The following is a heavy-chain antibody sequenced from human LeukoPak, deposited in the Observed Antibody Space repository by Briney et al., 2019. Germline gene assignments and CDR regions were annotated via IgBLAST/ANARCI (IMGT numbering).Heavy chain of an antibody. CDR2: IRSKAYGGTT. D-gene: IGHD2-2*01. V-gene: IGHV3-49*04. Sequence: GGSLRLSCTASGFTFGDYAMSWVRQAPGKGLEWVGFIRSKAYGGTTEYAASVKGRFTISRDDSKSIAYLQMISLKTEDTAVYYCTRVVPAAHYGMDVWGQGTTVTVSS. CDR1: GFTFGDYA. J-gene: IGHJ6*02. CDR3: TRVVPAAHYGMDV.